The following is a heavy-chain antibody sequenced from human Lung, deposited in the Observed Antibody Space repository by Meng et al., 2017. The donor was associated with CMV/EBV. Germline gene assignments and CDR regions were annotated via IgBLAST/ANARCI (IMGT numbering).Heavy chain of an antibody. V-gene: IGHV4-39*01. D-gene: IGHD3-22*01. CDR3: ASTEDYYDISGYDY. Sequence: SETLSSXXTVLGGSISSSSYYWCWIRQPPGKGLEWIGSIYYSGSTYYNPSLKSRVTISVDTSKSQFSLKPSSVTAAVTAVYYCASTEDYYDISGYDYWGQGXLVTVSS. CDR1: GGSISSSSYY. J-gene: IGHJ4*02. CDR2: IYYSGST.